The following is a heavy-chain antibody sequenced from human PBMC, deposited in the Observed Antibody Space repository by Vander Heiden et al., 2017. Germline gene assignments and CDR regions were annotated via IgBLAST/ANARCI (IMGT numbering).Heavy chain of an antibody. CDR3: AKANVMGAPGLNSGMDV. Sequence: EVQLLESGGGLVQPGGSLTLSCAASGFAFRSYAMTWARQAPGKGLQWVSGIRGNGGITDYADSVRGRFTISRDNSKKTIYLQMSGLRVEDMAVYYCAKANVMGAPGLNSGMDVWGQGTTVTVSS. CDR1: GFAFRSYA. J-gene: IGHJ6*02. V-gene: IGHV3-23*01. D-gene: IGHD1-26*01. CDR2: IRGNGGIT.